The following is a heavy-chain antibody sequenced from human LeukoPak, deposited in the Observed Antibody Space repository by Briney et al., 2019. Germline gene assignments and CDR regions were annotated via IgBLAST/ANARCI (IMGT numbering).Heavy chain of an antibody. V-gene: IGHV1-18*01. CDR3: ARVRPLGDYYGSGSYYSIPQNWFDP. J-gene: IGHJ5*02. Sequence: GASVKVSCKASGYTFTSYGISWVRQAPGQGLEWMGWISAYNGNTNYAQKLQGRVTMTTDTSTSTAYMELRSLRSDDTAVYYCARVRPLGDYYGSGSYYSIPQNWFDPWGQGTLVTVSS. CDR2: ISAYNGNT. CDR1: GYTFTSYG. D-gene: IGHD3-10*01.